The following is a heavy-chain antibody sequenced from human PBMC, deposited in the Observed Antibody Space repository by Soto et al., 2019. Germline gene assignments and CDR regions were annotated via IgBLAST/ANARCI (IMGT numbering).Heavy chain of an antibody. CDR1: GFTFSNYA. CDR3: ARDLMVAAGNKN. D-gene: IGHD6-13*01. CDR2: IIGGGGVT. J-gene: IGHJ4*02. Sequence: PGGSLRLSCAASGFTFSNYAMNWVRQAPGKGLEWVSTIIGGGGVTYYADSVKGRFTISRDNSKNSPYVQMNSLRAEDTAVYYCARDLMVAAGNKNWGQGTLVTVSS. V-gene: IGHV3-23*01.